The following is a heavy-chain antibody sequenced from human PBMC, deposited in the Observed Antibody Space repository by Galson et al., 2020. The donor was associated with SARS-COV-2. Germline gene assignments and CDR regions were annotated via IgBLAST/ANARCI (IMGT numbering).Heavy chain of an antibody. D-gene: IGHD5-12*01. CDR1: GGSISSGGYS. Sequence: SETLSLTCAVSGGSISSGGYSWGWIRQPPGKGLEWIGYSFHTGSTYYNPSLRGRVNISVDRSRNQFFLKMRSVTAADTAVYYCARAPSGDGYNFAYFDYWGQGTLVAVSS. CDR3: ARAPSGDGYNFAYFDY. J-gene: IGHJ4*02. CDR2: SFHTGST. V-gene: IGHV4-30-2*01.